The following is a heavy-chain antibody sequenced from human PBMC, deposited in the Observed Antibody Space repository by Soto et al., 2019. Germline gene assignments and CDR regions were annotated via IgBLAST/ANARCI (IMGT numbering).Heavy chain of an antibody. D-gene: IGHD2-2*01. CDR3: ARSRSYCSSTSCRHYYYYGMDV. J-gene: IGHJ6*02. V-gene: IGHV1-18*01. Sequence: ASVKVSCKASGYTFTSYGISWVRQAPGQGLEWMGWISAYNGNTNYAQKLQGRVTMTTDTSTSTADMERRSLGSDDTAVYYCARSRSYCSSTSCRHYYYYGMDVWGQGTTVTVSS. CDR2: ISAYNGNT. CDR1: GYTFTSYG.